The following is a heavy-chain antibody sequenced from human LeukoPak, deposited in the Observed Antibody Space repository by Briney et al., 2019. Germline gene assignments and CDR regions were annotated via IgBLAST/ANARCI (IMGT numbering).Heavy chain of an antibody. CDR2: IYYSGST. CDR1: GYSISNGYY. CDR3: ARVYYSSSYDYWYFDL. D-gene: IGHD6-13*01. V-gene: IGHV4-59*01. Sequence: KTSETLSLTCTVSGYSISNGYYWGWIRQPPGKGLEWIGYIYYSGSTNYNPSLKSRVTISVDTSKNQFSLKLSSVTAADTAVYYCARVYYSSSYDYWYFDLWGRGTLVTVSS. J-gene: IGHJ2*01.